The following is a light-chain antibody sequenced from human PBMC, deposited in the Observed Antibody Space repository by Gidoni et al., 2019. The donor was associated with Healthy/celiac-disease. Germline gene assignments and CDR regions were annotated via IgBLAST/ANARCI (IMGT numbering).Light chain of an antibody. CDR2: AAS. CDR3: QQSYSTPLT. CDR1: QSISSY. Sequence: GDRVTITCRASQSISSYLNWYQQKPGKAPKLLIYAASSLQSGVPSRFSGSGSGTDFTLTISSLQPEDFATYYCQQSYSTPLTFGGGTKVEIK. V-gene: IGKV1-39*01. J-gene: IGKJ4*01.